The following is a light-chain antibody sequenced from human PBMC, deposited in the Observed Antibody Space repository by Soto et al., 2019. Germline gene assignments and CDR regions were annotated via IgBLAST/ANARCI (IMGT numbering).Light chain of an antibody. CDR1: QTISSY. Sequence: DIQMTQSPSSLSASLGDRVTITCRASQTISSYLNWYQQKPGQAPDLLNYAASSLQSGVPSRFSGSGSGTDFSLTITTLQPEDVATYYCQQSYTTPYTFGQETNLEIK. J-gene: IGKJ2*01. V-gene: IGKV1-39*01. CDR3: QQSYTTPYT. CDR2: AAS.